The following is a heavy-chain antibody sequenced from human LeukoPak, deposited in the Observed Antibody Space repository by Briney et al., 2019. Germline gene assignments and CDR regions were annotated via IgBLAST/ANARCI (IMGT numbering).Heavy chain of an antibody. Sequence: HTGGSLRLSCAPSGFTFSSYAMSWVRQAPGKGLEWVSTITSTGGSTYYADSVKGRFTILRDNSKNTLYLQMNSLRAEDTAVYYCAAQRLVVTAQDYWGPGTLVTVSS. V-gene: IGHV3-23*01. J-gene: IGHJ4*02. CDR3: AAQRLVVTAQDY. D-gene: IGHD2-21*02. CDR1: GFTFSSYA. CDR2: ITSTGGST.